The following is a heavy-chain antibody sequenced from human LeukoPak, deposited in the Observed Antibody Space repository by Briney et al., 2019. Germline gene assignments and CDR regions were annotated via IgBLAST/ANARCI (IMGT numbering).Heavy chain of an antibody. Sequence: GGSLRLSCAASGFTFSSYSMNWVRQAPGKGLEWVSSLSSSSSYIYYADSVKGRFTISRDNAKNSLYLQMSSPRAEDTAVYYCARQYDILTGYYTSAPMDVWGKGTTVTVSS. D-gene: IGHD3-9*01. J-gene: IGHJ6*03. V-gene: IGHV3-21*01. CDR3: ARQYDILTGYYTSAPMDV. CDR2: LSSSSSYI. CDR1: GFTFSSYS.